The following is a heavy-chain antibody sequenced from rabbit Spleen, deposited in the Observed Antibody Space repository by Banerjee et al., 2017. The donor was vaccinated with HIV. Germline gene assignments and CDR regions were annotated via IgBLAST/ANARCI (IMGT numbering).Heavy chain of an antibody. Sequence: QLVESGGGLVQPGGSLKLSCKASRFDFSTYSMSWVRQAPGRGLEWIGYIVPIFGATYYAIWVNGRFTISSHNAQNTLYLQLNSLTAADTATYFCVREAGYGGYGDANLWGPGPLVTVS. CDR1: RFDFSTYS. CDR2: IVPIFGAT. V-gene: IGHV1S7*01. D-gene: IGHD6-1*01. CDR3: VREAGYGGYGDANL. J-gene: IGHJ4*01.